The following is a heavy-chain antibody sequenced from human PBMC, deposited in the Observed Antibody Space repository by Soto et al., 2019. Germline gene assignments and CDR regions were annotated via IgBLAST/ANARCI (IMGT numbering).Heavy chain of an antibody. J-gene: IGHJ6*02. Sequence: QVQVVQSGAEVKKPGASVKISCKASGYSFTTYAMHWVRQAPGQRLEWMAWINGGNGNTKYSQKFQDRVTITRDTSANIAYMELSSPRSEDSAVYYCARGKGMEENYYYHGMDVWGQGTTVSVSS. D-gene: IGHD1-1*01. CDR3: ARGKGMEENYYYHGMDV. CDR1: GYSFTTYA. V-gene: IGHV1-3*01. CDR2: INGGNGNT.